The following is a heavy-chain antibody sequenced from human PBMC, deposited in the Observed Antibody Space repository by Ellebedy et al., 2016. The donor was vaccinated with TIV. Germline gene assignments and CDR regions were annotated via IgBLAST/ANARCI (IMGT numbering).Heavy chain of an antibody. J-gene: IGHJ4*02. CDR3: ARDLDKSSGWYGGAAY. CDR1: GFTFSNYG. CDR2: ISYDGSSK. V-gene: IGHV3-30*03. D-gene: IGHD6-19*01. Sequence: PGGSLRLSCAASGFTFSNYGMHWVRQAPGKGLEWVAVISYDGSSKYYADSVKGRFTISRDNSMTTLYLEMNSLRAEDTAVYYCARDLDKSSGWYGGAAYWGQGTLVTVSS.